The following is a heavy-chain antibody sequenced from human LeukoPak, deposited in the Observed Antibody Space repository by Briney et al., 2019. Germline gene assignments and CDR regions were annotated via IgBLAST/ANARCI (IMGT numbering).Heavy chain of an antibody. CDR3: AREAPRPGGSGYFDL. CDR1: GGSISSYY. CDR2: IYYSGST. D-gene: IGHD5-12*01. V-gene: IGHV4-59*01. J-gene: IGHJ2*01. Sequence: PSETLSLTCTVSGGSISSYYWSWIRQPPGKGLEWIGYIYYSGSTNYNPSLKSRVTISVDTSKNQFSLKLSSVTAADTAVYYCAREAPRPGGSGYFDLWGRGTLVTVSS.